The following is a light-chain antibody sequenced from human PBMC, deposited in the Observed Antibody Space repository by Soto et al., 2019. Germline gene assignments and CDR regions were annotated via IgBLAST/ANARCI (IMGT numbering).Light chain of an antibody. V-gene: IGKV3-20*01. Sequence: EIVWTQSPGTLSLSPGERATLSCRASQSVSSSYLAWYQQKPGQAPRLLIYGASSRATGIPDRFSGSGSGTDFTLTISSLQPVDFATYYCQQYNIFWTFGQGTKVDIK. CDR1: QSVSSSY. CDR3: QQYNIFWT. CDR2: GAS. J-gene: IGKJ1*01.